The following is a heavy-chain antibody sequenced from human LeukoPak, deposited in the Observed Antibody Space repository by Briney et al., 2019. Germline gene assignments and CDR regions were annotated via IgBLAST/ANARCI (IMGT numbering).Heavy chain of an antibody. CDR3: ARARWYFDF. J-gene: IGHJ2*01. CDR2: IKPDGSEI. CDR1: GFTVGTYW. Sequence: PGGSLRLSCAASGFTVGTYWMSWVRQAPGKGLEWVANIKPDGSEIYHVDSVRGRFTISRDNAEDSLYLQMNSLRVEDTAVYYCARARWYFDFWGRGTLVTVSS. V-gene: IGHV3-7*01.